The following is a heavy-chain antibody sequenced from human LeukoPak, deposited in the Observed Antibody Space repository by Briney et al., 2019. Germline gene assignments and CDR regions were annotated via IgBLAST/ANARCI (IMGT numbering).Heavy chain of an antibody. V-gene: IGHV1-2*02. CDR1: GYTFTSFG. CDR3: ARPNYYDSSGFYR. J-gene: IGHJ4*02. CDR2: INPNSGDT. Sequence: ASVKVSCKATGYTFTSFGISWVRQAPGQGLEWMGWINPNSGDTSYAQKFQGRVTMTRDTSISTAYMELTRLRSDDTAVYYCARPNYYDSSGFYRWGQGTLVTVSS. D-gene: IGHD3-22*01.